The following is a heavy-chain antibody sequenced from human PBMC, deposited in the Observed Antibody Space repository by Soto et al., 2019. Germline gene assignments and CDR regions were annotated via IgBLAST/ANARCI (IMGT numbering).Heavy chain of an antibody. CDR1: GYTFTVYY. CDR2: INPKSGGT. Sequence: GASVKVSCKVSGYTFTVYYMHWVRQAPGQGLEWMGWINPKSGGTMYPQKFQGRVTMTWDTSIRTAYMALNRLRSDDTAVYYCARDLAKGGSSAGVGYWGQGTLVTVS. CDR3: ARDLAKGGSSAGVGY. J-gene: IGHJ4*02. V-gene: IGHV1-2*02. D-gene: IGHD2-2*01.